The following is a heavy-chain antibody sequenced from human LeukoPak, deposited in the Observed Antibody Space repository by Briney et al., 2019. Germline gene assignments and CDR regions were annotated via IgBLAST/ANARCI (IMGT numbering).Heavy chain of an antibody. D-gene: IGHD3-10*01. CDR2: INPNSGGT. CDR3: ARVSVRGVRPWWFDP. Sequence: ASVKVSCKASGYTFTGYYMHWVRQAPGQGLEWMGWINPNSGGTNYAQKFQGRVTMTRDTSISTAYMELSRLRSDDTAVYYCARVSVRGVRPWWFDPWGQGTLVTVSS. J-gene: IGHJ5*02. CDR1: GYTFTGYY. V-gene: IGHV1-2*02.